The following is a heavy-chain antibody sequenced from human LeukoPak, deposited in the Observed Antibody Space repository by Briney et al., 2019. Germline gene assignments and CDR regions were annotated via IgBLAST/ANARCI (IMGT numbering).Heavy chain of an antibody. J-gene: IGHJ4*02. D-gene: IGHD3-22*01. V-gene: IGHV4-61*02. CDR1: GYSISSGSYY. CDR2: IYASGST. Sequence: SETLSLTCTVSGYSISSGSYYWSWIRQPAGKGLEWIGRIYASGSTNYNPSLKSRVTISVDTSKNQFSLRLPSVTAADTAVYYCAREHYYESSGYYDYWGQGTLDTVSS. CDR3: AREHYYESSGYYDY.